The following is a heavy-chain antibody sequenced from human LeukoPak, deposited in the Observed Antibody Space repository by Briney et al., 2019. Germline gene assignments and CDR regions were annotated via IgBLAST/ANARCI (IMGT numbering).Heavy chain of an antibody. CDR3: ARVGSSGYYSSFDY. D-gene: IGHD3-22*01. CDR1: GYTFTSYD. CDR2: MNPNSGNT. V-gene: IGHV1-8*01. J-gene: IGHJ4*02. Sequence: ASVKVSCKASGYTFTSYDINWVRQATGQGLEWMGWMNPNSGNTGYAQKLQGRDTMTRNTSISTAYMELSSLRSEDTAVYYCARVGSSGYYSSFDYWGQGTLVTVSS.